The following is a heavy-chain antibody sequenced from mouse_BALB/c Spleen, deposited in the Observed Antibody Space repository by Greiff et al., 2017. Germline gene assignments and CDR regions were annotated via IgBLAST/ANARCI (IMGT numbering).Heavy chain of an antibody. J-gene: IGHJ2*01. V-gene: IGHV5-17*02. CDR3: AREGGSGYVFDY. CDR1: GFTFSSFG. D-gene: IGHD3-1*01. CDR2: ISSGSSTI. Sequence: EVQLQESGGGLVQPGGSRKLSCAASGFTFSSFGMHWVRQAPEKGLEWVAYISSGSSTIYYADTVKGRFTISRDNPKNTLFLQMTSLRSEDTAMYYCAREGGSGYVFDYWGQGTTLTVSS.